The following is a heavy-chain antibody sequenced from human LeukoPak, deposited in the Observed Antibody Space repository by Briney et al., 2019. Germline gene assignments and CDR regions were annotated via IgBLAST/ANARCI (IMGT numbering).Heavy chain of an antibody. J-gene: IGHJ6*03. D-gene: IGHD2-8*02. Sequence: ASVKVSCKASGYTFSGSYLHWVRQAPGQGLEWMGWINPKSGGTNYAQKFQGRVIMTRDTSVNTGYMELSGLTYDDTAVYYCAREGWGNYYMDVWGNGTTVTVSS. CDR1: GYTFSGSY. CDR2: INPKSGGT. CDR3: AREGWGNYYMDV. V-gene: IGHV1-2*02.